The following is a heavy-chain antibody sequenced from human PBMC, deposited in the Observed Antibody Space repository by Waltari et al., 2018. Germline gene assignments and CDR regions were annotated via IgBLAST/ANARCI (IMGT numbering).Heavy chain of an antibody. CDR3: TTDSAAAGTDY. J-gene: IGHJ4*02. D-gene: IGHD6-13*01. Sequence: EVQLVESGGGLVKPGGSLRLSCAASGFTFSNAWMSWVRQAPGKGLEWVGRIKSKTDGGTTDYAAPVKDRFTISRDDSKNTLYLQMNSLKTEDTAVYYCTTDSAAAGTDYWGQGTLVTVSS. V-gene: IGHV3-15*01. CDR1: GFTFSNAW. CDR2: IKSKTDGGTT.